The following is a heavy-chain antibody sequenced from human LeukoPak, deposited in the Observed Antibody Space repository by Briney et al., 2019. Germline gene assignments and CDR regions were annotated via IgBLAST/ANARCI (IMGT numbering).Heavy chain of an antibody. D-gene: IGHD4-23*01. CDR3: ARGQLYGGNFLDAFDI. Sequence: SETLSLTCAVYGGSFSGYYWSWIRQPPGKGLEWIGEINHSGSTNYNPSLKSRVTISVDTSKNQFSLKLSSVTAADTAVYYCARGQLYGGNFLDAFDIWGQGTMVTVSS. CDR1: GGSFSGYY. V-gene: IGHV4-34*01. J-gene: IGHJ3*02. CDR2: INHSGST.